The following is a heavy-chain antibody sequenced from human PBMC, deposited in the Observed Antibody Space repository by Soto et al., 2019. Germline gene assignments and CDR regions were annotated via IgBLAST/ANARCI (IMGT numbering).Heavy chain of an antibody. CDR1: GLTFSNYE. J-gene: IGHJ3*01. D-gene: IGHD3-10*01. V-gene: IGHV3-48*03. CDR3: ATRSGGGGAFDF. CDR2: IGRGGTTT. Sequence: SGGSLRLSCAASGLTFSNYEMNWVRQAPGKGLEWVSYIGRGGTTTYYADSLKGRFTISRDNAKNSLYLQMNSLRAEDTAVYYCATRSGGGGAFDFWGQGTVVTVSS.